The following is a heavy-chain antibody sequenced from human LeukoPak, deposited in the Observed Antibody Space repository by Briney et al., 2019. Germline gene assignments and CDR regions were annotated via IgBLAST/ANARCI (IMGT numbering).Heavy chain of an antibody. D-gene: IGHD6-13*01. CDR2: IKQDGSEK. CDR3: ARDLTHSDFDY. J-gene: IGHJ4*02. V-gene: IGHV3-7*01. Sequence: GGSLRLSCAASGLSVGSNYMSWVRQAPGKGLEWVANIKQDGSEKYYVDSVKGRFTISRDNAKNSLYLQMNSLRAEDTAVYYCARDLTHSDFDYWGQGTLVTVSS. CDR1: GLSVGSNY.